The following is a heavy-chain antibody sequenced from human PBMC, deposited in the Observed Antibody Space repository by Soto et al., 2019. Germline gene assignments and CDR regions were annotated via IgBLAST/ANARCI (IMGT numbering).Heavy chain of an antibody. CDR1: GFTFSSYW. CDR3: ARVGVGHYEFDY. D-gene: IGHD3-16*01. J-gene: IGHJ4*02. Sequence: EVQLVESGGALVQPGGSLRLSCAASGFTFSSYWMHWVRQVPGEGLVWVSRIKTDGISTSYADSVKGRFTISRDNAKKTMYLQMNSLGAEDPAVSYCARVGVGHYEFDYWGQGTLVTVSS. V-gene: IGHV3-74*01. CDR2: IKTDGIST.